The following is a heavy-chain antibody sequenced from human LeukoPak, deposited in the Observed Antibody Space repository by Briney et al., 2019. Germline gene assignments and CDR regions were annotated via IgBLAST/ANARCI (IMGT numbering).Heavy chain of an antibody. Sequence: ASVKVSCKASGYTFTGNYMHWVRQAPGQGLEWMGWINPNSGGTNYAQKFQGRVTMTRDTSISTAYMELSRLRSDDTAVYYCARTWSGSYPYWGQGTLVTVSS. V-gene: IGHV1-2*02. J-gene: IGHJ4*02. D-gene: IGHD1-26*01. CDR1: GYTFTGNY. CDR2: INPNSGGT. CDR3: ARTWSGSYPY.